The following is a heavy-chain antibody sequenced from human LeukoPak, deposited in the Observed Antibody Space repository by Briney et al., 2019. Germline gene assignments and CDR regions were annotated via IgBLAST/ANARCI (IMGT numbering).Heavy chain of an antibody. D-gene: IGHD3-10*02. J-gene: IGHJ3*02. V-gene: IGHV3-7*01. CDR3: ARSLYVAHAFDI. CDR2: IKPDGSEE. Sequence: GGSLRLSCAASGFTFSNYWMHWVRQAPGKGLEWVANIKPDGSEEYYVDSVKGRFTISRDNVKISLYLQMDSLRAEDTAVYYCARSLYVAHAFDIWGQGTMVSVSS. CDR1: GFTFSNYW.